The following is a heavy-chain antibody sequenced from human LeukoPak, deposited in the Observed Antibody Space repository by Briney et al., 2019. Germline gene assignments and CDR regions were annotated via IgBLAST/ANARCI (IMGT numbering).Heavy chain of an antibody. V-gene: IGHV3-7*01. CDR3: ARAPYCGGDCYVYAFDI. J-gene: IGHJ3*02. Sequence: GGSLRLSCAASGFTFSTYWMSWVRQAPGKGLEWVANIKQDGSEKYYVDSVKGRFTISRDNAKNPLFLQMNSLRAEDTAVYYCARAPYCGGDCYVYAFDIWGLGTMVTVSS. CDR1: GFTFSTYW. D-gene: IGHD2-21*01. CDR2: IKQDGSEK.